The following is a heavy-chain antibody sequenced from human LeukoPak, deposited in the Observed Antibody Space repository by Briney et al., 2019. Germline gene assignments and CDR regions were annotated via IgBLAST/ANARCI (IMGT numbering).Heavy chain of an antibody. V-gene: IGHV5-51*01. CDR2: IYPGDSDT. CDR1: GYSFTSYW. D-gene: IGHD3-22*01. CDR3: ARRKSRTMTSPRDAFDI. J-gene: IGHJ3*02. Sequence: GESLKISCKGSGYSFTSYWIGWVRQMPGKGLEWMGIIYPGDSDTRYSPSFQGQVTISADKSISTAYLQWSSLKASDTAMYYCARRKSRTMTSPRDAFDIWGQGTMVTVSS.